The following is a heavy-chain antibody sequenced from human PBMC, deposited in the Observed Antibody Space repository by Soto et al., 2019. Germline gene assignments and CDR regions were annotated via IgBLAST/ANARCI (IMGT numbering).Heavy chain of an antibody. V-gene: IGHV1-69*13. CDR2: IIPIFGTA. Sequence: GASVKVSCKASGGTFSSYAISWVRQAPGQGLEWMGGIIPIFGTANYAQKFQGRVTITADESTSTAYMELSSLRSEDTAVYYCARVSRTGTTSRTTTRYYYYGMDVWGQGTTVTVSS. J-gene: IGHJ6*02. D-gene: IGHD1-7*01. CDR3: ARVSRTGTTSRTTTRYYYYGMDV. CDR1: GGTFSSYA.